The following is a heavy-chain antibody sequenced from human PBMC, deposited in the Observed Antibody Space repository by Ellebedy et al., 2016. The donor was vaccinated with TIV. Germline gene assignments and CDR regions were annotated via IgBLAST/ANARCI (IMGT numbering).Heavy chain of an antibody. CDR1: GFTFDDYA. CDR2: ISWNSGVI. Sequence: PGGSLRLSCEASGFTFDDYAMHWVRQAPGKGLEWVSAISWNSGVIEYADSVKGRFTISRDNAKNSVFLQMNSLRVEDMALYYCAKAVERGALDIWGQGTVATVSP. D-gene: IGHD1-26*01. CDR3: AKAVERGALDI. V-gene: IGHV3-9*03. J-gene: IGHJ3*02.